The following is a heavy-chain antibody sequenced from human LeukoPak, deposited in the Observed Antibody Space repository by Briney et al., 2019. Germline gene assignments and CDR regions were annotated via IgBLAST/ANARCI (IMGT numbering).Heavy chain of an antibody. Sequence: SETLSLTCAVYGGSFSGYYWSWIRQPPGKGLEWIGEINHSGSTNYNPSLKSRVTISVDTSKNQFSLKLSSVTAADTAVYYCARAKYYYGSGSYGSYYYYYGMDVWGQGTTVTVS. J-gene: IGHJ6*02. CDR2: INHSGST. CDR1: GGSFSGYY. CDR3: ARAKYYYGSGSYGSYYYYYGMDV. D-gene: IGHD3-10*01. V-gene: IGHV4-34*01.